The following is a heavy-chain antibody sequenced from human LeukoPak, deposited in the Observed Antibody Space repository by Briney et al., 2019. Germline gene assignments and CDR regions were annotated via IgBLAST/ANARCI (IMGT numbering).Heavy chain of an antibody. CDR3: ARHIVVVTAGLYAFDI. J-gene: IGHJ3*02. V-gene: IGHV4-39*07. CDR1: GGSISSSSYY. D-gene: IGHD2-21*02. CDR2: IYYSGST. Sequence: SETLSLTCTVSGGSISSSSYYWGWIRQPPGKGLEWIGSIYYSGSTYYNPSLKSRVTISVDTSKNQFSLKLSSVTAADTAVYYCARHIVVVTAGLYAFDIWGQGTMVTVSS.